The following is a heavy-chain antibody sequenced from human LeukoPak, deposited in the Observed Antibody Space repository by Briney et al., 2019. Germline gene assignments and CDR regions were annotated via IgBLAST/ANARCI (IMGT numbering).Heavy chain of an antibody. V-gene: IGHV3-30*18. CDR3: AKDSNSILALDY. CDR1: GFTFSSYG. D-gene: IGHD1/OR15-1a*01. Sequence: GGSLRLSCTASGFTFSSYGIHWVRQAPGKGLEWVAVISYDGSDKYYADSVKGRFTISRDNSKNTLYLQMNSLRAEDTAVYYCAKDSNSILALDYWGQGTLVTGSS. CDR2: ISYDGSDK. J-gene: IGHJ4*02.